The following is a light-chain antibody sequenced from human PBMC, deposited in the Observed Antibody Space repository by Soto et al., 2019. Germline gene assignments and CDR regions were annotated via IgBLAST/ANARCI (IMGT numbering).Light chain of an antibody. Sequence: EIVLTQSPGTLSLSAGERATLSCRASQSVSSSYLAWYQQKPGQAPRLLIYGASSRATGIPDRFSGSGSGTDFTLTISRLEPEDFAVYYCQQRSNWPITFGQGTRLE. CDR3: QQRSNWPIT. CDR1: QSVSSSY. CDR2: GAS. J-gene: IGKJ5*01. V-gene: IGKV3D-20*02.